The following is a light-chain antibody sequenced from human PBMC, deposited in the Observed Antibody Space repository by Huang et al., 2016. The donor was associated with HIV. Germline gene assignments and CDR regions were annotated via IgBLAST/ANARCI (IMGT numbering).Light chain of an antibody. CDR1: QGLTNS. V-gene: IGKV1-NL1*01. CDR3: QQYYGTPT. J-gene: IGKJ1*01. Sequence: DIQMTQSPSFLSASVGDRVTITCRASQGLTNSLAWYQEKPGKAPMILVSAASRLESGVPSRFSGSGSGTEYSLTISGVQPEDFATYYCQQYYGTPTFGQGTKVEIK. CDR2: AAS.